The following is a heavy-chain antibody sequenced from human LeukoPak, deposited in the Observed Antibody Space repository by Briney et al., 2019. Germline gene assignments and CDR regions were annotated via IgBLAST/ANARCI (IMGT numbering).Heavy chain of an antibody. CDR1: GFTFSNYA. D-gene: IGHD5-12*01. V-gene: IGHV3-15*01. Sequence: KPGRSLRLSCAASGFTFSNYAMQWVRQAPGKGLEWVGRIKSKTDGGTTDYAAPVKGRFTISRDDSRNSLYLEMNSLKTEDTAVYYCTIILGYSDYFDYWGQGTLVTVSS. CDR2: IKSKTDGGTT. J-gene: IGHJ4*02. CDR3: TIILGYSDYFDY.